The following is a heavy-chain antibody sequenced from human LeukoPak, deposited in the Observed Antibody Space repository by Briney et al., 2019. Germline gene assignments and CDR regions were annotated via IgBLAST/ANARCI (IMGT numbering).Heavy chain of an antibody. CDR1: GFTFSDFG. J-gene: IGHJ4*02. CDR2: ISGSTKSV. Sequence: GGSLRLSCAGSGFTFSDFGMSWVRQAPGKGLEWVSSISGSTKSVYYADSVRGRFTISRDNAQNSLPLQLNSLRVEDTAVYYCARDTYSSGSYNAWGQGTLVIVSS. V-gene: IGHV3-21*01. D-gene: IGHD1-26*01. CDR3: ARDTYSSGSYNA.